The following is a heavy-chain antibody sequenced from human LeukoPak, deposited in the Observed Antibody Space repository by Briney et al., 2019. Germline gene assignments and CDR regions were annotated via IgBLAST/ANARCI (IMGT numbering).Heavy chain of an antibody. CDR3: AREGTAMTTNFDY. Sequence: ASVKVSXKASGYTFTGYYMHWVRQAPGQGLGWMGWINPNSGGTNYAQKFQGRVTMTRDTSISTAYMELSRLRSDDTAVYYCAREGTAMTTNFDYWGQGTLVTVSS. CDR1: GYTFTGYY. J-gene: IGHJ4*02. D-gene: IGHD5-18*01. CDR2: INPNSGGT. V-gene: IGHV1-2*02.